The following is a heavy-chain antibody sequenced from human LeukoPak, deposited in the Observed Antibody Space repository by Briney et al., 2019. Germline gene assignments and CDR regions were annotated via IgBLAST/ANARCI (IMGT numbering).Heavy chain of an antibody. CDR2: IYYTGRT. V-gene: IGHV4-59*06. J-gene: IGHJ4*02. CDR3: ARRSRTGSYTFDY. Sequence: PSETLSLTCTVSGGSISSYYWSWIRQPAGKGLEWIGYIYYTGRTHYNPSLKSRVSISADTSKNQFSLQLSSVTAADTAVYYCARRSRTGSYTFDYWGQGTLVTVSS. D-gene: IGHD3/OR15-3a*01. CDR1: GGSISSYY.